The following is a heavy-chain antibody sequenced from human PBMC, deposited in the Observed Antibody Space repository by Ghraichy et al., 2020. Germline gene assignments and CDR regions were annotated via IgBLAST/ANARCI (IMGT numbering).Heavy chain of an antibody. CDR3: ARVRVELGQYCGGDCYLFDY. Sequence: SVKVSCKASGGTFSSYAISWVRQAPGQGLEWMGGIIPIFGTANYAQKFQGRVTITADESTSTAYMELSSLRSEDTAVYYCARVRVELGQYCGGDCYLFDYWGQGTLVTVSS. CDR1: GGTFSSYA. CDR2: IIPIFGTA. J-gene: IGHJ4*02. V-gene: IGHV1-69*13. D-gene: IGHD2-21*02.